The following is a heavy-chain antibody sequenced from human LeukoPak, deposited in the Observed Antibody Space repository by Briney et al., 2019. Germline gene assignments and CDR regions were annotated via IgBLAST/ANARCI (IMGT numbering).Heavy chain of an antibody. CDR3: ARDTLYQPFDY. CDR1: GYSISSGYY. D-gene: IGHD2-2*01. J-gene: IGHJ4*02. CDR2: IYHSGST. Sequence: SETLSLTCTVSGYSISSGYYWGWIRQPPGKGLEWIGSIYHSGSTYYNPSLKSRVTISVDTSKNQFSLKLSSVTAADTAVYYCARDTLYQPFDYWGQGTLVTVSS. V-gene: IGHV4-38-2*02.